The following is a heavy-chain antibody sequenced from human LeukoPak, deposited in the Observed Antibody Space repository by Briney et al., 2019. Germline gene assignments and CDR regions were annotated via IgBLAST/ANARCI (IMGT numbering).Heavy chain of an antibody. V-gene: IGHV4-4*02. CDR3: AREYYDFWSGYFGAAPLNWFDP. D-gene: IGHD3-3*01. Sequence: SETLSLTCVVSGGSISSTNWWSWVRQPPGKGLEWIGEIYHSGSTNYNPSLKSRVIISVDKSKNQFSLKLSSVTAADTAVYYCAREYYDFWSGYFGAAPLNWFDPWGQGTLVTVSS. J-gene: IGHJ5*02. CDR2: IYHSGST. CDR1: GGSISSTNW.